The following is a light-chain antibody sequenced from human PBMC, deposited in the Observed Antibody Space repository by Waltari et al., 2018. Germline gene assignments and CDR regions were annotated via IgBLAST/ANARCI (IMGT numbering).Light chain of an antibody. CDR3: QQYNNWPAYT. J-gene: IGKJ2*01. V-gene: IGKV3-15*01. CDR1: QSVSSN. CDR2: GAS. Sequence: IPQSLTTSSVTLGVSASLTCSLSQSVSSNLSCYHQKPGQAPRLLIYGASTRATGIPARFSGSGSGIEFTLTISSLQSEDFAVYYCQQYNNWPAYTFGEGTKLEIK.